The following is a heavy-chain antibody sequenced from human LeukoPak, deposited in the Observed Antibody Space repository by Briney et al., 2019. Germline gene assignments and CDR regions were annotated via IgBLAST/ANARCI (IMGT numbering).Heavy chain of an antibody. CDR1: GGSFIVGTDY. CDR2: IYYSGST. Sequence: PSETLSLTCVVPGGSFIVGTDYCSSIRQPPGKGLEWIGYIYYSGSTNYNPSLKSRVTISVDTSKNQFSLKLSSVTAADTAVYYCARHLSTEPDAFDMRGQGTMVTVSS. V-gene: IGHV4-61*01. J-gene: IGHJ3*02. CDR3: ARHLSTEPDAFDM. D-gene: IGHD5/OR15-5a*01.